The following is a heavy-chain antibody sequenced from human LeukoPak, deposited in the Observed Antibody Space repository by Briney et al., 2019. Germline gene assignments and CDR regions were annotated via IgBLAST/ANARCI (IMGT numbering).Heavy chain of an antibody. CDR2: MNPNSGNT. J-gene: IGHJ4*02. CDR1: GYTFTNYD. CDR3: ARGDEWLRSDY. Sequence: ASVKVSCKASGYTFTNYDINWVRQATGQGLEWMGWMNPNSGNTGYAQKFQGRVAITRDTSISTAYMELSSLRAEDTAVYYCARGDEWLRSDYWGQGTLVTVSS. V-gene: IGHV1-8*03. D-gene: IGHD5-12*01.